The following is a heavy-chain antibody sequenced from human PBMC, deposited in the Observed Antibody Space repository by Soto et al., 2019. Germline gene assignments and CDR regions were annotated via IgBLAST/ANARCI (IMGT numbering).Heavy chain of an antibody. CDR3: AGITIVMVPGRASIYGYDPDY. D-gene: IGHD3-3*01. J-gene: IGHJ4*02. CDR2: IYYSGST. CDR1: GVSISSDNYY. V-gene: IGHV4-39*01. Sequence: SETLSLTCTVSGVSISSDNYYWGWIRQPPGKGLEWIGSIYYSGSTYYNPSLKSRVTMSVDTSNNQFSLKLTSVTAADTAVYYCAGITIVMVPGRASIYGYDPDYWGQGTLVTVSS.